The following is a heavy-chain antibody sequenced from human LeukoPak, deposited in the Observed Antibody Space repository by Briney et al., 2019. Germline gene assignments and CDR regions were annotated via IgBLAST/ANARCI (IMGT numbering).Heavy chain of an antibody. V-gene: IGHV3-23*01. CDR2: ISGSGGST. J-gene: IGHJ4*02. CDR3: AKGPRASGWTYFDY. Sequence: GGSLRLSCAASGFXFSSYAMSWVRQAPGKGLEWVSVISGSGGSTYSAESVKGRFTISRDNSKNTLYLQMNSLRVEDTAVYYCAKGPRASGWTYFDYWGQGTLVTVSS. D-gene: IGHD6-19*01. CDR1: GFXFSSYA.